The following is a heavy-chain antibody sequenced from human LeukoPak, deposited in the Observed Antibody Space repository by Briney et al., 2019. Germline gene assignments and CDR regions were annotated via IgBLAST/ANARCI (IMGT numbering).Heavy chain of an antibody. D-gene: IGHD3-10*01. J-gene: IGHJ4*02. V-gene: IGHV4-39*01. CDR3: ARHSEYYSGSGSASGYFDY. CDR2: IYYDGTT. Sequence: PSETLSLTCSVSGGAIRSSSYYWGWIRQPPGKGLEWIGTIYYDGTTYYNPSLKSRVTISVDTSTNQFSLKLISVTAADTAVYYCARHSEYYSGSGSASGYFDYWGQGILVTVSS. CDR1: GGAIRSSSYY.